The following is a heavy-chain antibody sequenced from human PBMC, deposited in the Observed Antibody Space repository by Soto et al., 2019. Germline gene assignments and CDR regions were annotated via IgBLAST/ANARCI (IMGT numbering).Heavy chain of an antibody. Sequence: GASVKVSCKASGGTFSSYAISWVRQAPGQGLEWMGGIIPIFGTANYAQKFQGRVTITADESTSTAYMELSSLRSEDTAVYYCARSNVPRFLEWLLPDYWGQGTLVTVSS. CDR2: IIPIFGTA. J-gene: IGHJ4*02. CDR1: GGTFSSYA. D-gene: IGHD3-3*01. V-gene: IGHV1-69*13. CDR3: ARSNVPRFLEWLLPDY.